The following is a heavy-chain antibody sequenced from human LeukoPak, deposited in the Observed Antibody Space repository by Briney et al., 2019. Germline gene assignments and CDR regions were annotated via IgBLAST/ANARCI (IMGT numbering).Heavy chain of an antibody. Sequence: ASVKVSCKASGFTFTSYAINWVRQAPGQGLEWMGWININTANPTYAQGFTGRFVFSLDTSVSTAYLQISSLKAEDAAVYYCARDIEQWLVPFGYFDYWGQGTLVTVSS. CDR1: GFTFTSYA. D-gene: IGHD6-19*01. J-gene: IGHJ4*02. CDR3: ARDIEQWLVPFGYFDY. V-gene: IGHV7-4-1*02. CDR2: ININTANP.